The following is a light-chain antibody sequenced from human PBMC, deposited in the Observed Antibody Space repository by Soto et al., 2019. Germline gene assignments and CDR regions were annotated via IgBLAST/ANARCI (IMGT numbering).Light chain of an antibody. J-gene: IGLJ1*01. CDR2: EVT. CDR3: TSHAGTNNFPYV. CDR1: NSDVGAYNY. Sequence: QSALTQPPSASGSPGQSVTISCTGTNSDVGAYNYVSWYQHRPGKAPKLMIYEVTKRPSGVPDRFSGAKSGNTASLTVSGLQAEDEADYYCTSHAGTNNFPYVFGTGTKLTVL. V-gene: IGLV2-8*01.